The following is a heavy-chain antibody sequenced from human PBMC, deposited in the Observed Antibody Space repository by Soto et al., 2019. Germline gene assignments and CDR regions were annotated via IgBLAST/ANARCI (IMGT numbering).Heavy chain of an antibody. J-gene: IGHJ4*02. V-gene: IGHV1-18*01. Sequence: QVRLVQSGPELKKPGASVKVSCKASGYTFNSHGISWARQAPGQGLEWMGWISNYKGNAKYEEKFQGRVSMTTDTSTSTAYLELGSLRSDDTAVYYCAREMPGGYFDYWGQGTLVSVS. D-gene: IGHD2-2*01. CDR3: AREMPGGYFDY. CDR2: ISNYKGNA. CDR1: GYTFNSHG.